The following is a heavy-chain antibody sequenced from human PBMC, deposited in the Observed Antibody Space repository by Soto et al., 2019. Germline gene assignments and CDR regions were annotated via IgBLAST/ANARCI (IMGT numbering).Heavy chain of an antibody. CDR3: ARDQKPTLLAPYYYNMDV. J-gene: IGHJ6*03. Sequence: GGSLRLSCAASGFTFSSYWMHWVRQAPGKGLVWVSRINSDGSSTSYADSVKGRFTISRDNAKNTLYLQMNSLRAEDTAVYYCARDQKPTLLAPYYYNMDVWGKGTTVTVSS. V-gene: IGHV3-74*01. CDR2: INSDGSST. CDR1: GFTFSSYW.